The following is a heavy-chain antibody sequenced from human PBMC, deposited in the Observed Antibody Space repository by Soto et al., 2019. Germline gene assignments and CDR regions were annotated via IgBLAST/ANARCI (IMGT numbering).Heavy chain of an antibody. D-gene: IGHD2-15*01. J-gene: IGHJ6*02. CDR1: GYSFTSYW. CDR3: ARHGRPGYCSGGSCYSDDYYYGMDV. CDR2: IYPGDSDT. V-gene: IGHV5-51*01. Sequence: GASLKISCKGSGYSFTSYWIGWVRQMPGKGLEWMGIIYPGDSDTRYSPSFQGQVTISADKSISTAYLQWSSLKASDTAMYYCARHGRPGYCSGGSCYSDDYYYGMDVWGQGTTVTVSS.